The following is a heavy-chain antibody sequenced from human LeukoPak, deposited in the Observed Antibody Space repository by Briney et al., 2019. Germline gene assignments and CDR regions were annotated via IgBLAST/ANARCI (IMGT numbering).Heavy chain of an antibody. Sequence: PGGSLRLSCAASGFTVSSNYMSWVRQAPGKGLEWVSVIYSGGSTYYADSVKGRFTISRHNSKNTLYLQMNSLRAEDTAVYYCARMGSRSRGWSYFDYWGQGTLVTVSS. CDR3: ARMGSRSRGWSYFDY. V-gene: IGHV3-53*04. CDR2: IYSGGST. D-gene: IGHD6-19*01. CDR1: GFTVSSNY. J-gene: IGHJ4*02.